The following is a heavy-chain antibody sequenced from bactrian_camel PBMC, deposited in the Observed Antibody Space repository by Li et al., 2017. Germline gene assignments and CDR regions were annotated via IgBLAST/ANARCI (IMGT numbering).Heavy chain of an antibody. Sequence: HVQLVESGGGSVQVGGSLRLSCVASVDTIGRYCMGWFRQIPDKEREGIAGIESDGSTSYADSVKGRFTISQDNAKNTLYLQMNKLKPEDTAMYYCAAGRGRSDCSRLEGVGYWGQGTQVTVS. D-gene: IGHD3*01. J-gene: IGHJ4*01. CDR3: AAGRGRSDCSRLEGVGY. V-gene: IGHV3S55*01. CDR2: IESDGST. CDR1: VDTIGRYC.